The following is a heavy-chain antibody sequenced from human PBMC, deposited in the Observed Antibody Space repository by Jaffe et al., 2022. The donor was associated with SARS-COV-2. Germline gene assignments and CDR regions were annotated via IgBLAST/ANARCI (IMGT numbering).Heavy chain of an antibody. CDR2: IYYSGST. J-gene: IGHJ4*02. V-gene: IGHV4-61*01. CDR1: GGSVSSITYY. Sequence: QVQLRESGPGLVKPSETLSLTCTVSGGSVSSITYYWTWIRQPPGKGLEWIGYIYYSGSTNYNPSLKSRVTISVDTSKNQFSLKLSSVTAADTAVYYCARAKRQYDILTGYSKSLKFDYWGQGTLVTVSS. D-gene: IGHD3-9*01. CDR3: ARAKRQYDILTGYSKSLKFDY.